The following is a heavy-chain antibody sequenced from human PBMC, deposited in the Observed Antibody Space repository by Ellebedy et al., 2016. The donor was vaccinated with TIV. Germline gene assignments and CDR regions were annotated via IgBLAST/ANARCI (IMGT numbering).Heavy chain of an antibody. CDR3: ARVTTFTGVAFDI. CDR1: GGSISSGGYS. D-gene: IGHD4-17*01. V-gene: IGHV4-30-2*01. CDR2: IYHSGST. J-gene: IGHJ3*02. Sequence: MPSETLSLTCAVSGGSISSGGYSWSWIRQPPGKGLEWIGYIYHSGSTYYNPSLKSRVTISVDRSKNQFSLKLSSVTAADTAVYYCARVTTFTGVAFDIWGQGTMVTVSS.